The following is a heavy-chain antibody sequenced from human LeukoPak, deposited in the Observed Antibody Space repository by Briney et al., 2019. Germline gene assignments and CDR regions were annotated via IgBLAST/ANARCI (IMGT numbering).Heavy chain of an antibody. CDR2: IYPGDSDT. CDR3: ARTYSYGHNWFDP. Sequence: GASLEISCQGSGSRFTSYWIGWVRQLPGKGLEWMGIIYPGDSDTRYSPSFQGQVTISADKSISTAYLQWSSLKASDTAMYYCARTYSYGHNWFDPWGQGTLVTVSS. CDR1: GSRFTSYW. D-gene: IGHD5-18*01. J-gene: IGHJ5*02. V-gene: IGHV5-51*01.